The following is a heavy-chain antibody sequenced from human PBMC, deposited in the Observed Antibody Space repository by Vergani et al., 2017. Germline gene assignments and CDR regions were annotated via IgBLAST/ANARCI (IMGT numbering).Heavy chain of an antibody. D-gene: IGHD6-19*01. J-gene: IGHJ5*02. CDR2: IYYSGST. V-gene: IGHV4-31*03. CDR1: GGSISSGGYY. Sequence: QVQLQESGPGLVKPSQTLSLTCTVSGGSISSGGYYWSWIRQHPGKGLEWIGYIYYSGSTYYNPSLKSRVTISVDMSKNQFSRKLSAVTAADTAVYYCARGKGAGSGWRGRFDPWGQGTLVTVSS. CDR3: ARGKGAGSGWRGRFDP.